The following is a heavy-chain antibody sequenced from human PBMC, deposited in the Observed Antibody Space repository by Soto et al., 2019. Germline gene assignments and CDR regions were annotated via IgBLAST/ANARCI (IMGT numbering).Heavy chain of an antibody. CDR1: GFTFSSYE. V-gene: IGHV3-48*03. J-gene: IGHJ3*02. D-gene: IGHD5-12*01. CDR3: TKEKAVIHSGYDAFDI. Sequence: LTLSCAASGFTFSSYEMDWVRQAPGKGLEWVAHISSSSTITYYGDSVKGRFTISRDNADNSLYLQMNSLRAEDTAVYYCTKEKAVIHSGYDAFDIWVRGTIVTVSS. CDR2: ISSSSTIT.